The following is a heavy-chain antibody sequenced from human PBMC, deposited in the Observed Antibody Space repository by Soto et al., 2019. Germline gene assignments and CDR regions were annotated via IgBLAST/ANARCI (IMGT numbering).Heavy chain of an antibody. CDR1: GFTFSVYS. Sequence: PGGSLRLSCAASGFTFSVYSMNWVRHAPGKGLEWVSSISSSSSYIYYADSVKGRFTISRDNAKNSLYLQMNSLRAEDTAVYYCARDRGVGATYFDYWGQGTLVTVS. D-gene: IGHD1-26*01. V-gene: IGHV3-21*01. J-gene: IGHJ4*02. CDR3: ARDRGVGATYFDY. CDR2: ISSSSSYI.